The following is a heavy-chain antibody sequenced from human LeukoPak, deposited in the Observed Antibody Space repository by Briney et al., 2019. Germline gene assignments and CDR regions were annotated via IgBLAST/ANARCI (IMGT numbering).Heavy chain of an antibody. CDR2: IDSSGNT. J-gene: IGHJ5*02. CDR3: ARESGYYGSGSYFGWFDP. D-gene: IGHD3-10*01. Sequence: PSETLSLTCTVSGGSISSKNWTWIRQPPGKALEWIGSIDSSGNTKYNPSLKSRVTMSVDTSKNQFSLKLSSVTAADTAVYYCARESGYYGSGSYFGWFDPWGQGTLVTVSS. CDR1: GGSISSKN. V-gene: IGHV4-4*07.